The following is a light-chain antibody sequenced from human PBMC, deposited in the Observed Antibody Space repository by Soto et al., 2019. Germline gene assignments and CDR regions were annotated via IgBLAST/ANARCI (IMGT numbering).Light chain of an antibody. V-gene: IGKV3-15*01. J-gene: IGKJ1*01. CDR3: QQYNNWPWT. CDR2: GAS. CDR1: QSVSSN. Sequence: EMVMTQSPASVSVSRGERATLSCRASQSVSSNLAWYQQKPGQAPRLLIYGASTRATGIPARFSGSGSGTEFTLTISSLQSEDFAVYYCQQYNNWPWTFGQGTKV.